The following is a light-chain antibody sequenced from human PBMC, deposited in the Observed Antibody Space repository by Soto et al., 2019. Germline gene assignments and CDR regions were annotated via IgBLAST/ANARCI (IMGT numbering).Light chain of an antibody. V-gene: IGLV2-11*01. J-gene: IGLJ2*01. CDR1: SNDVGRYNF. CDR3: CSYAGNYPH. Sequence: QSALTQPRSVSGSPGQSVTISCTGTSNDVGRYNFVSWYQQRPGKAPKLMIYDVVKRPSGVPDRFSGSKSGNTASLTISGLQTEDEADYYCCSYAGNYPHVGGGTKVTVL. CDR2: DVV.